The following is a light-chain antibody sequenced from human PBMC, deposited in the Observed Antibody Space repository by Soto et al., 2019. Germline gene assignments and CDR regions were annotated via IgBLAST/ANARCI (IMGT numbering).Light chain of an antibody. CDR1: NSNIGKNA. V-gene: IGLV1-36*01. CDR3: ETWDDSLNGVI. J-gene: IGLJ7*01. CDR2: YDD. Sequence: QSALTQPPSVSEAPRQRVTISCSGSNSNIGKNAVNWYQQLPGRAPKLLIYYDDLVPSGVSDRFSGSKSGTSASLAISGLQSEDEGEYYCETWDDSLNGVIFGGGTQLTVL.